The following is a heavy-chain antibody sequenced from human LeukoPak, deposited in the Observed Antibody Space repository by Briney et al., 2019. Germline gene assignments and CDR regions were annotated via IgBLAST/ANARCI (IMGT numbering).Heavy chain of an antibody. CDR2: TSGSGGST. Sequence: PGGSLRLSCAASGFTVSSNYMSWVRQAPGKGLEWVSATSGSGGSTYYADSVKGRFTISRDNSNNTLFLHLNSLRGEDTAVYYCTRNSGWYGLSWGQGTLVTVSS. D-gene: IGHD6-19*01. V-gene: IGHV3-23*01. CDR3: TRNSGWYGLS. J-gene: IGHJ1*01. CDR1: GFTVSSNY.